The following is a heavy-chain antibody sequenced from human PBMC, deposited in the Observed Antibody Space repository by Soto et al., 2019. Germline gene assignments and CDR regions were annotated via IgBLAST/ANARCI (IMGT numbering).Heavy chain of an antibody. CDR2: ISSSGSTI. CDR1: GFTFSDYY. V-gene: IGHV3-11*01. D-gene: IGHD4-17*01. J-gene: IGHJ5*02. Sequence: GGSLRLSCAASGFTFSDYYMSWIRQAPWKGLEWVSYISSSGSTIYYADSVKGRFTISRDNAKNSLYLQMNSLRAEDTAVYYCARSHYGDYAAPWFDPWGQGTLVTVSS. CDR3: ARSHYGDYAAPWFDP.